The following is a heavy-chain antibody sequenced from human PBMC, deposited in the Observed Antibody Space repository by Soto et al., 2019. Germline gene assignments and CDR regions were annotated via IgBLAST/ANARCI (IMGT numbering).Heavy chain of an antibody. V-gene: IGHV3-7*01. CDR2: IKQDGSEK. CDR1: GFTFSSYW. J-gene: IGHJ6*03. Sequence: EVQLVSSGGGLVQPGGSLRPSCAASGFTFSSYWMSWVRQAPGKGLEWVANIKQDGSEKYYVDSVKDRFTISRDNAKNSLYLQMYRPRAEDTAVYFCASRVSGYPAYLYYYYYMDVWGKGTAVTVAS. D-gene: IGHD3-3*01. CDR3: ASRVSGYPAYLYYYYYMDV.